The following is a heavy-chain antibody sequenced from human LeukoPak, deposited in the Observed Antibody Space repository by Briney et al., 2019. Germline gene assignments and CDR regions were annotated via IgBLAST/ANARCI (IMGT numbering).Heavy chain of an antibody. CDR2: ISYDGSNK. CDR1: GFTFSSYD. Sequence: GGSLRLSCAASGFTFSSYDMHWVRQAPGKGLEWVAVISYDGSNKYYADSVKGRFTISRDNSKNTLYLQMNSLRAEDTAVYYCAKEGYYYDSSGYNYYYGMDVWGQGTTVTVSS. V-gene: IGHV3-30*18. CDR3: AKEGYYYDSSGYNYYYGMDV. D-gene: IGHD3-22*01. J-gene: IGHJ6*02.